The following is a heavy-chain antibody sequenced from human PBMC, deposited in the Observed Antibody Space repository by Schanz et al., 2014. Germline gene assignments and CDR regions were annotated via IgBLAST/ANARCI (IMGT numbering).Heavy chain of an antibody. CDR2: IHHSGST. D-gene: IGHD2-2*01. Sequence: VQLVESGGGLVQPGGSLRLSCVVSGFTFSDYYMSWIRQAPGKGLEWIGEIHHSGSTNYNPSLKSRVTISMDTSKTQFPRKLSSVPAADTAVYYCARGEWSTSQFDYWGHGTLVTVSS. J-gene: IGHJ4*01. CDR3: ARGEWSTSQFDY. CDR1: GFTFSDYY. V-gene: IGHV4-34*01.